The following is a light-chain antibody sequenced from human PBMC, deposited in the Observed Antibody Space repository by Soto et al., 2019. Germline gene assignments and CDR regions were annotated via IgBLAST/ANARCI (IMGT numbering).Light chain of an antibody. J-gene: IGLJ3*02. V-gene: IGLV2-18*02. CDR3: SSFTRSSTWV. CDR2: EVT. Sequence: QSVLTQPPSVSGSPGQPVTISCTGTSSDVGSYNRVSWYQQPPGTAPKLMIYEVTNRPSGVPDRFSGSKSGNTASLTISGLQAEDEADYYCSSFTRSSTWVFGGGTKLTVL. CDR1: SSDVGSYNR.